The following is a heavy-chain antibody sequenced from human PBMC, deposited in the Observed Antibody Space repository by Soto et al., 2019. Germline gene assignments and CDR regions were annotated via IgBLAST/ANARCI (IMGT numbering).Heavy chain of an antibody. CDR1: GFTFSDYA. Sequence: GGSLGLSCVASGFTFSDYAMAWVRQSPGKGLEWVSSISGSGGSTYYADSVKGRFTISRDNSKNTVFLQMNSLRAEDTAVYYCAKDHGMDVWGQGATVTVCS. CDR2: ISGSGGST. CDR3: AKDHGMDV. V-gene: IGHV3-23*01. J-gene: IGHJ6*02.